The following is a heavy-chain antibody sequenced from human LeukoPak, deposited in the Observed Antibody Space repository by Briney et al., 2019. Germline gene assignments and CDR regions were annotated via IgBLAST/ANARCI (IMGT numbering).Heavy chain of an antibody. CDR1: GFTFSSYA. CDR3: AKADSARGVTLKSTIDY. CDR2: INSDGSST. D-gene: IGHD2-21*02. V-gene: IGHV3-74*01. Sequence: GGSLRLSCAASGFTFSSYAMSWVRQAPGKGLVWVSRINSDGSSTSYADSVKGRFTISRDNAKNTLYLQMNSLRAEDTAVYYCAKADSARGVTLKSTIDYWGQGTLVTVSS. J-gene: IGHJ4*02.